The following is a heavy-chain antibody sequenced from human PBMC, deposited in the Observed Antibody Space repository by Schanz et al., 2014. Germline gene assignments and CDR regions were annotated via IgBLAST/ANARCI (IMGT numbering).Heavy chain of an antibody. CDR3: ARVRRRIATPSTPSFRNYYYYAMDV. V-gene: IGHV3-33*08. CDR2: MSYDGSIK. CDR1: GFTLSSYG. D-gene: IGHD6-13*01. Sequence: QVQLVESGGGVVQPGRSLRLSCAAYGFTLSSYGMHWVRQAPGKGLEWVAAMSYDGSIKYYGDSVKGRFTISRDNSKNTLYLQMNSLRAEDTSVYFCARVRRRIATPSTPSFRNYYYYAMDVWGQGTTVTVSS. J-gene: IGHJ6*02.